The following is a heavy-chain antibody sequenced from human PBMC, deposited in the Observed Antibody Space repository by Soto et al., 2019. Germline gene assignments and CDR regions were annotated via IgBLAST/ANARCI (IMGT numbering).Heavy chain of an antibody. CDR1: GFAFTRYS. CDR2: ISSTTNYI. CDR3: ARESEDLTSNFDY. V-gene: IGHV3-21*06. Sequence: LRLSCAASGFAFTRYSMNWVRQAPGKGLEWVSSISSTTNYIYYGDSMKGRFTISRDNAKNSLYLEMNSLRAEDTAVYYCARESEDLTSNFDYWGQGTLVTVSS. J-gene: IGHJ4*02.